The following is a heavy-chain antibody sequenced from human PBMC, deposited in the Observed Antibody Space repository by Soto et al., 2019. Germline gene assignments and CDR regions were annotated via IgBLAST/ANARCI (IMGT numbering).Heavy chain of an antibody. Sequence: GGCLRLSCAASGFTLSTYLMSWVRQAPGKGLGWVANIKYDGSETYYVDSVKGRFTISRDNAKNSLYLQMNSLRGEDTAVYYCARYSSAWGLWGQGTLVTSPQ. CDR3: ARYSSAWGL. CDR2: IKYDGSET. J-gene: IGHJ4*02. D-gene: IGHD6-19*01. V-gene: IGHV3-7*01. CDR1: GFTLSTYL.